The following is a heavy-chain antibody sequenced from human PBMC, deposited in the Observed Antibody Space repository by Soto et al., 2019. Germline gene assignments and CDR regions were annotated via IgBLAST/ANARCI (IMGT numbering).Heavy chain of an antibody. CDR2: ISSSSGYI. CDR3: ARDLPDIVVVVAATLSAFDI. CDR1: GFTFSSYS. J-gene: IGHJ3*02. Sequence: EAQLVESGGGLVKPGGSLRLSCAASGFTFSSYSMNWVRQAPGKGLEWVSSISSSSGYIYYADSVKGRFTISRDNAKNSLYLQMNSLRAEDTAVYYCARDLPDIVVVVAATLSAFDIWGQGTMVTVSS. D-gene: IGHD2-15*01. V-gene: IGHV3-21*01.